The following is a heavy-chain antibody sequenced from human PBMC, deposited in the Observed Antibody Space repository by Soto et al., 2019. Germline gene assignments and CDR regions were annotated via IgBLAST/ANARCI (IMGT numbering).Heavy chain of an antibody. CDR3: TTEGGGSGWTI. V-gene: IGHV3-15*07. CDR1: GFSFNSAL. CDR2: IKSKSAGGTT. D-gene: IGHD6-19*01. J-gene: IGHJ4*02. Sequence: EMQLVESGGGLVKPGGSLTVSCAASGFSFNSALMNWVRQAPGKGLEWVGRIKSKSAGGTTDLAAPVKGRFTISRDDSKNTPYLQMDSLKIEDTALYYCTTEGGGSGWTIWGQGTLVTVSS.